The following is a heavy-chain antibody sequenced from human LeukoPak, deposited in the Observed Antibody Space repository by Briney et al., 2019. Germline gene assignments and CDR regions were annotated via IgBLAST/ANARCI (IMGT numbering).Heavy chain of an antibody. V-gene: IGHV3-23*01. CDR2: ISTDGGNT. J-gene: IGHJ4*02. CDR3: AKGGESGTYYSAY. CDR1: GFTFSDHA. D-gene: IGHD1-26*01. Sequence: GGSLRLSCAASGFTFSDHAMNWVRQAPGKGLQWVSSISTDGGNTHYADSVKGRFTISRDNSKNTLYLHMSSLRAEDTAMYFCAKGGESGTYYSAYWGQGSLVTVSS.